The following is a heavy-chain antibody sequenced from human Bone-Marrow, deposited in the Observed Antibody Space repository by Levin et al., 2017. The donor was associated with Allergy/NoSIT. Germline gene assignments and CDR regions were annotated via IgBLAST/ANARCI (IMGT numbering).Heavy chain of an antibody. CDR3: VKGRAMVQGPSDAFDI. J-gene: IGHJ3*02. V-gene: IGHV3-23*01. CDR2: ISGSAGAI. D-gene: IGHD3-10*01. Sequence: GGSLRLSCAASGFTFSSSFMAWVRQAPGKGLEWVSVISGSAGAIYDADAVKGRFAISRDNAKNLLHLEMNSLTAGDTAIYYCVKGRAMVQGPSDAFDIWGQGTLVTV. CDR1: GFTFSSSF.